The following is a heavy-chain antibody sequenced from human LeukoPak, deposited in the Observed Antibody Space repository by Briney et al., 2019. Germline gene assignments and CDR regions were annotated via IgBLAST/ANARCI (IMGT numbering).Heavy chain of an antibody. CDR1: GYTFTSYY. V-gene: IGHV1-46*03. CDR2: INPSGGST. D-gene: IGHD1-26*01. Sequence: ASVKVSCKASGYTFTSYYMHWVRQAPGQGLEWMGIINPSGGSTSYAQKFQGRVTMTGDTSTSTVYMELSSLRSEDTAVYYCARQLDNIVGASLFDYWGQGTLVTVSS. CDR3: ARQLDNIVGASLFDY. J-gene: IGHJ4*02.